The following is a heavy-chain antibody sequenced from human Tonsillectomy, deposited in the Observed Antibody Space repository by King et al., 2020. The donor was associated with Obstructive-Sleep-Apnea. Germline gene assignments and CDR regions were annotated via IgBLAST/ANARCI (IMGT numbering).Heavy chain of an antibody. J-gene: IGHJ5*02. CDR2: IYYSGST. CDR3: ARDQGYFGSGSYRDNWFDP. V-gene: IGHV4-59*01. D-gene: IGHD3-10*01. Sequence: QLQESGPGLVKPPETLSLTCTFSGGSISSYYWNWIRQPPGEGLEWIGYIYYSGSTNYNPSLQSRVNISIDTSKNQFSLRLSSLTAADTAVYYWARDQGYFGSGSYRDNWFDPWGQGTLVTVSS. CDR1: GGSISSYY.